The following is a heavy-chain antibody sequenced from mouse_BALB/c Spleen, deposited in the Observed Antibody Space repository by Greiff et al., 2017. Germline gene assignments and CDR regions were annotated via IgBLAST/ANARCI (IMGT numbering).Heavy chain of an antibody. CDR3: ASTNSDGYCGAMDY. Sequence: EVQLVESGPGLVKPSQSLSLTCTVTGYSFTSDSACYWIRPFPGNKLGWVGYISYGGSTSYNPSLNSRSSITRDTSNNQFFLQLSSVTTEATATYYGASTNSDGYCGAMDYWGQGTSVTVSA. J-gene: IGHJ4*01. CDR2: ISYGGST. D-gene: IGHD2-3*01. V-gene: IGHV3-2*02. CDR1: GYSFTSDSA.